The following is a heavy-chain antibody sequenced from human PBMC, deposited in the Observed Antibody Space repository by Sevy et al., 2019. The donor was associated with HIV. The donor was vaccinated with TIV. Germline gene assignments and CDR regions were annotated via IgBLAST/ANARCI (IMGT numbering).Heavy chain of an antibody. V-gene: IGHV3-23*01. Sequence: GGSLRLSCAASVFTFSSYAMSWVRQAPGKGLEWVSAISGSGGSTYYADSVKGRFTISRDNSKNTLYLQMNSLRAEDTAVYYCAKDGYDYIWGSYPNLNYYYYYYGMDVWGQGTTVTVSS. CDR3: AKDGYDYIWGSYPNLNYYYYYYGMDV. CDR2: ISGSGGST. J-gene: IGHJ6*02. CDR1: VFTFSSYA. D-gene: IGHD3-16*02.